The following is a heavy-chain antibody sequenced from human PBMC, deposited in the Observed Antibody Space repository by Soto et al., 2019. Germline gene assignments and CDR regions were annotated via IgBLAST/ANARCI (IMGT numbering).Heavy chain of an antibody. D-gene: IGHD3-3*01. CDR3: ARGQLNFWSRYYTGPWFDP. CDR2: INHSGST. Sequence: SETLSLTCAVYGGSFSGYYWSWIRQPPGKGLEWIGEINHSGSTNYNPSLKSRVTISVDTPKNQFSLKLSSVTAADTAVYYCARGQLNFWSRYYTGPWFDPWGQGTLVTVSS. CDR1: GGSFSGYY. J-gene: IGHJ5*02. V-gene: IGHV4-34*01.